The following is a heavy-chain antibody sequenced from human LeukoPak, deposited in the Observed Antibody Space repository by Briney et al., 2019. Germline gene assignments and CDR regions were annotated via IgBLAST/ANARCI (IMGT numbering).Heavy chain of an antibody. CDR1: GYTFSGYY. V-gene: IGHV1-2*02. Sequence: ASVKVSCMASGYTFSGYYMHWVRQAPGQGLEWMGWINPNSGGTKYVQKFQGRVTMTRDTSISTAYMELSRLRSDDTAVYYCASGSLASYFDHWGQGTLVTVSS. J-gene: IGHJ4*02. D-gene: IGHD3-16*01. CDR3: ASGSLASYFDH. CDR2: INPNSGGT.